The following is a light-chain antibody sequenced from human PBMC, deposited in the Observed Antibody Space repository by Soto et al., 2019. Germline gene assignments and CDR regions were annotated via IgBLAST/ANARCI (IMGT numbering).Light chain of an antibody. Sequence: DIQMTQSPSSVSASVGDRVTITSRASQGISSRLAWYHQKPGKAPNRLIYAASSLQSGGPSRFSGSGSETAFTRTIGSLQPEDFATYDGQQSNSVPLTVGGGTKVEIK. CDR2: AAS. CDR1: QGISSR. V-gene: IGKV1-12*01. CDR3: QQSNSVPLT. J-gene: IGKJ4*01.